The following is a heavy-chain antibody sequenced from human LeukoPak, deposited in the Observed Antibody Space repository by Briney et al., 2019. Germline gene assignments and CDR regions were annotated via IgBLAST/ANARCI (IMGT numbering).Heavy chain of an antibody. CDR3: ATSSTVLEWLPGDY. Sequence: ASVKVSCKVSGCTLTELSMHWVRQAPGKGLEWMGGFDPEDGETIYAQKFQGRVTMTEDTSTDTAYMELSSLRSEDTAVYYCATSSTVLEWLPGDYWGQGTLVTVSS. CDR2: FDPEDGET. V-gene: IGHV1-24*01. CDR1: GCTLTELS. D-gene: IGHD3-3*01. J-gene: IGHJ4*02.